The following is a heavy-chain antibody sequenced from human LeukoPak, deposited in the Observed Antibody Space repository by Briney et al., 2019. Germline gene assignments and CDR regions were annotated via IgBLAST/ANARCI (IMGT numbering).Heavy chain of an antibody. V-gene: IGHV1-18*01. D-gene: IGHD3-3*01. Sequence: KPGASVKVSCKASGYTFTSYGISWVRQAPGQGLEWMGWISAYNGNTNYAQKLQGRVTMTTDTSTSTAYMELRSLRSDDTAVYYCASGSGRYDFWSGRPPPDYWGQGTLVTVSS. CDR2: ISAYNGNT. CDR3: ASGSGRYDFWSGRPPPDY. J-gene: IGHJ4*02. CDR1: GYTFTSYG.